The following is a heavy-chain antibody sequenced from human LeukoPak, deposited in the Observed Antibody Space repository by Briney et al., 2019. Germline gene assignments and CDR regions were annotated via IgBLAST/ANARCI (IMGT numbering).Heavy chain of an antibody. CDR1: GGTFSSYA. Sequence: ASVKVSCKASGGTFSSYAISWVRQAPGQGLEWMGRIIPILGIANYAQKFRGKVTITADKSTSTAYMELSSLRSEDTAVYYCARDGGGRDGYNWGQGTLVTVSS. CDR3: ARDGGGRDGYN. V-gene: IGHV1-69*04. D-gene: IGHD5-24*01. J-gene: IGHJ4*02. CDR2: IIPILGIA.